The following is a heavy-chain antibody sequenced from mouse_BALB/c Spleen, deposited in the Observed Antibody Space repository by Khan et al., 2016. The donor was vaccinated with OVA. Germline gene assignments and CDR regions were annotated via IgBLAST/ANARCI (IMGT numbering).Heavy chain of an antibody. Sequence: QVQLQQPGAELAKPGASVKMSCKASGYTFTNYWMHWVKQRPGQGLEWIGYINPSTGYTEYNQKFKDKATLTADKSSSTAYMQLSSLTSEDSAVYYWARFRYDERGDYWGQGTTLTVSS. V-gene: IGHV1-7*01. CDR3: ARFRYDERGDY. D-gene: IGHD2-14*01. J-gene: IGHJ2*01. CDR1: GYTFTNYW. CDR2: INPSTGYT.